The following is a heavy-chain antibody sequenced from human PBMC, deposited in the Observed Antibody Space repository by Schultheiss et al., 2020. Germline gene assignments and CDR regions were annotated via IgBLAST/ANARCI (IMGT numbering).Heavy chain of an antibody. J-gene: IGHJ6*02. Sequence: GGSLRLSCAASGFTFSSYWMHWVRQAPGKGLVWVSRINPDGSTVNYADSVKGRFTISRDNAKNTLYLQMNSLGAEDTAVYYCARDNGDYEVSTYFLYGLDVWGQGTTVTVSS. CDR1: GFTFSSYW. D-gene: IGHD4-17*01. V-gene: IGHV3-74*01. CDR3: ARDNGDYEVSTYFLYGLDV. CDR2: INPDGSTV.